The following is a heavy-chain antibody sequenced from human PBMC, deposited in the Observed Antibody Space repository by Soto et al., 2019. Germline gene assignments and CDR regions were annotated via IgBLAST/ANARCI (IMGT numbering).Heavy chain of an antibody. D-gene: IGHD1-7*01. J-gene: IGHJ4*02. Sequence: SETLSLTCAVSGGSISSGGYSWSWIRQPPGKGLEWIGYIYHSGSTYYNPSLKSRVTISVDRSKNQFSLKLSSVTAADTAVYYCARAGQKLEIRSTFDYWGQGTLVTVSS. V-gene: IGHV4-30-2*01. CDR3: ARAGQKLEIRSTFDY. CDR2: IYHSGST. CDR1: GGSISSGGYS.